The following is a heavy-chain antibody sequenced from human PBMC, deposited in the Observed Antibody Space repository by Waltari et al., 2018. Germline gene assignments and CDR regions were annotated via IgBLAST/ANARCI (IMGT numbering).Heavy chain of an antibody. CDR2: ISSSSSYI. CDR3: ARGVAAAIGWFDP. J-gene: IGHJ5*02. CDR1: GFTFSSYS. Sequence: EVQLVESGGGLVKPGGSLRLSCAASGFTFSSYSMNWVRQAPGKGLEWVSSISSSSSYIYYADSVKGRFTSSRDNAKNSLYLQMNSLRAEDTAVYYCARGVAAAIGWFDPWGQGTLVTVSS. D-gene: IGHD6-13*01. V-gene: IGHV3-21*01.